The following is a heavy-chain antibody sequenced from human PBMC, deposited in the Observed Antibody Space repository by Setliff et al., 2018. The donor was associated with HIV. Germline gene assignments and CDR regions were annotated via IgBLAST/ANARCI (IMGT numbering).Heavy chain of an antibody. CDR2: INHSGST. D-gene: IGHD6-19*01. J-gene: IGHJ3*02. CDR1: GGLFSGYH. V-gene: IGHV4-34*01. CDR3: ARGPRGIAVAGDAFDI. Sequence: SETLSLTCAVYGGLFSGYHWSWIRQPPGKGLEWIGEINHSGSTNYNPSLKSRVTISVDTSKNQFSLKLSSVTAADTAVYYCARGPRGIAVAGDAFDIWGQGTMVTVSS.